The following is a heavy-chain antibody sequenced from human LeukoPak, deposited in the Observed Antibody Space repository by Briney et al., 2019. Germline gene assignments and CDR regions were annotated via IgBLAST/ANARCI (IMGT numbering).Heavy chain of an antibody. CDR3: AKCLGNDCYSFDY. D-gene: IGHD2-21*02. Sequence: GGSLRLSCSASGFTFNKYGMHWVRQAPGKGLEWVAVIAYDGSDKYYADSGKGRFTISRDNSKNTLYLQLNSLRTDDTAVYYCAKCLGNDCYSFDYWGQGTLVTVSS. CDR1: GFTFNKYG. J-gene: IGHJ4*02. V-gene: IGHV3-30*18. CDR2: IAYDGSDK.